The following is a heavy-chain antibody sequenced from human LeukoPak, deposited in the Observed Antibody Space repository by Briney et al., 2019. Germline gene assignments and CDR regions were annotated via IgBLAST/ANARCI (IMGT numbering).Heavy chain of an antibody. J-gene: IGHJ4*02. D-gene: IGHD6-19*01. CDR1: GFTFSSYS. CDR3: ARDNSAVAGYFDY. V-gene: IGHV3-53*01. CDR2: IYSGGST. Sequence: GGSLRLSCAASGFTFSSYSMNWVRQAPGKGLEWVSVIYSGGSTYYADSVKGRFTISRDNSKNTLYLQMNSLRAEDTAVYYCARDNSAVAGYFDYWGQGALVTVSS.